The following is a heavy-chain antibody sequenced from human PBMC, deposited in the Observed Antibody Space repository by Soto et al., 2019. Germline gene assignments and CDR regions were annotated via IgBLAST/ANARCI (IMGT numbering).Heavy chain of an antibody. V-gene: IGHV1-18*01. CDR2: IATYNSNK. J-gene: IGHJ5*02. CDR3: ARVLRGVVNWFDP. CDR1: GDTFTNFG. D-gene: IGHD3-10*01. Sequence: ASVKVSCKTSGDTFTNFGLSWVRQAPGQGLEWMGWIATYNSNKNCAQKFQGRLTLTTDTSTSTGYMELKSLEYDDTAVYYCARVLRGVVNWFDPWGQGTLVTVSS.